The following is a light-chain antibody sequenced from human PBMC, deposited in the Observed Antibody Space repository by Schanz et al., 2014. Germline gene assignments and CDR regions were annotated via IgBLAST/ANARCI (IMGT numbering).Light chain of an antibody. CDR2: EVS. V-gene: IGLV2-8*01. Sequence: QSVLTQPASVSGSPGQSITISCTGTSSDVGGYKYVSWYQQHPGKAPKLMIYEVSKRPSGVPDRFSGSKSGNTASLTVSGLQAEDEADYYCSSYAGTYTYVFGTGTKLTVL. J-gene: IGLJ1*01. CDR1: SSDVGGYKY. CDR3: SSYAGTYTYV.